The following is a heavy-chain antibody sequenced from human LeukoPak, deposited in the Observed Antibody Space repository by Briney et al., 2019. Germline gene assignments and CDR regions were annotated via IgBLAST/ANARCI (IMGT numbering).Heavy chain of an antibody. Sequence: GGSLRLSCAASGFTFSSYEMNWVRQAPGKGLEWVSYISSSGSSIYYADSVKGRFTISRDKAKNSLFLQMNSLRAEDTAVYYCARSTPNYDMDVWGQGTTVTVSS. CDR1: GFTFSSYE. CDR2: ISSSGSSI. CDR3: ARSTPNYDMDV. J-gene: IGHJ6*02. V-gene: IGHV3-48*03. D-gene: IGHD5/OR15-5a*01.